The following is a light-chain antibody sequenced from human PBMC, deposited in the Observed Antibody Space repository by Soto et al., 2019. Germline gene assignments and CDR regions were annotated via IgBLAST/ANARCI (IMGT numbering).Light chain of an antibody. CDR3: QQRSSNWPPRFT. CDR2: DAS. J-gene: IGKJ3*01. V-gene: IGKV3-11*01. CDR1: QSVSSY. Sequence: EIVLTQSPATLSLSPGERATLSCRASQSVSSYLAWYQQKPGQAPRLLIYDASNRATGIPARFSGSGSGTDFTLTISSLEPEDFAVYYCQQRSSNWPPRFTFGPGTKVDIK.